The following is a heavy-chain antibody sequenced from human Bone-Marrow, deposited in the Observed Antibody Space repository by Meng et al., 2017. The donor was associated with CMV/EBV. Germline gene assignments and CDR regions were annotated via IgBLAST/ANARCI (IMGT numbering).Heavy chain of an antibody. CDR2: IYSGGST. CDR3: ARDPRRDYDFWSCYVY. J-gene: IGHJ4*02. V-gene: IGHV3-53*01. Sequence: GLAVSRTDVSWVRQAPGKGLEWVSVIYSGGSTDYANSVKGRFTITRDNSKNPLYLQMNSMRAEDTAVYYCARDPRRDYDFWSCYVYWGQGTLVTVSS. CDR1: GLAVSRTD. D-gene: IGHD3-3*01.